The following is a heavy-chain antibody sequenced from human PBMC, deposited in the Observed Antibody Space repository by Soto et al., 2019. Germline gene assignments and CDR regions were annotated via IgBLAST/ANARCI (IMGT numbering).Heavy chain of an antibody. CDR2: IRSKPYGGTT. V-gene: IGHV3-49*04. CDR1: GFTIGDYA. CDR3: TRDPWYYYGSGDYYYYYGMDV. J-gene: IGHJ6*02. D-gene: IGHD3-10*01. Sequence: PGGSPRLSCTVSGFTIGDYAMSWVRQAPGKGLEWVGFIRSKPYGGTTEFAASVKGRFTMSRDDSKSIAYLQMNSLKTEDTAVYYCTRDPWYYYGSGDYYYYYGMDVWGQGTTVTVSS.